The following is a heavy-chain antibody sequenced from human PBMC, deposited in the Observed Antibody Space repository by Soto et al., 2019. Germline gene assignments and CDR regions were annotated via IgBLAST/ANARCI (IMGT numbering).Heavy chain of an antibody. D-gene: IGHD6-6*01. CDR2: IDPSDSYT. CDR3: ARLVYSSSSDLDGYYYYGMDV. J-gene: IGHJ6*02. V-gene: IGHV5-10-1*01. Sequence: PGESLKISCKGSGYSFTSYWISWVRQMPGKGLEWMGRIDPSDSYTNYSPSFQGHVTISADKSISTAYLQWSSLKASDTAMYYCARLVYSSSSDLDGYYYYGMDVWGQGTTVTVSS. CDR1: GYSFTSYW.